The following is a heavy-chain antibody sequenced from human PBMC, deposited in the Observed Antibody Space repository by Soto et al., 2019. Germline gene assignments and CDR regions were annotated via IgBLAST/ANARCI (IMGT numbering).Heavy chain of an antibody. J-gene: IGHJ5*02. V-gene: IGHV1-2*04. Sequence: ASVKVSCKASGYTFTGYYMHWVRQAPGQGPEWMGWINPKSGDTSYAQKFQGWVTMTRDTSISTGYMELSRLRSDDTAVYYCARVKDADYRNWFDPWGQGTLVTVSS. CDR3: ARVKDADYRNWFDP. CDR2: INPKSGDT. CDR1: GYTFTGYY. D-gene: IGHD4-17*01.